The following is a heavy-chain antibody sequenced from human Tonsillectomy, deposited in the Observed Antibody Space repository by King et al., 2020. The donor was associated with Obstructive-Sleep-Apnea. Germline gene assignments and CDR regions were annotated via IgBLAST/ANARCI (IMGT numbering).Heavy chain of an antibody. CDR1: GFTFSSYG. CDR2: IRYDASNK. D-gene: IGHD4-23*01. V-gene: IGHV3-30*02. Sequence: VQLVESGGGVVQPGRSLRLSCAASGFTFSSYGMHWVRQAPGKGLEWVAFIRYDASNKYYADSVKGRFTISRDNSKNTLYLQMNSLRAEDTAVYYCAKDSSDYVGGTLDYWGPGTLVTVSS. CDR3: AKDSSDYVGGTLDY. J-gene: IGHJ4*02.